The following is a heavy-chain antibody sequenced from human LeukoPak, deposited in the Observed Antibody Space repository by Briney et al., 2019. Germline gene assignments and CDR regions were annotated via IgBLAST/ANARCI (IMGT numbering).Heavy chain of an antibody. J-gene: IGHJ4*02. Sequence: GGSLRLSCAASGFTFSSYGMHWVRQAPGKGLEWVAVISYDGSNKYYADSVKGRFTISRDNSKNTLYLQMNSLRAEDTAVYYCAKNSGSGKGLDYWGQGTLDTVSS. V-gene: IGHV3-30*18. CDR3: AKNSGSGKGLDY. D-gene: IGHD3-10*01. CDR1: GFTFSSYG. CDR2: ISYDGSNK.